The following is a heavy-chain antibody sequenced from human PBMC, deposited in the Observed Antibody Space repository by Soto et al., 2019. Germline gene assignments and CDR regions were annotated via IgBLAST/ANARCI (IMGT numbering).Heavy chain of an antibody. CDR2: ISGSGGST. J-gene: IGHJ6*02. Sequence: PGGSLRLSCAASGFTFSSYAMSWVRQAPGKGLEWVSAISGSGGSTYYADSVKGRFTISRDNSKNTLYLQMNSLRAEDTAVYYCAKHGSGGDYYGMDVWGQGTTVTVSS. D-gene: IGHD6-19*01. CDR3: AKHGSGGDYYGMDV. CDR1: GFTFSSYA. V-gene: IGHV3-23*01.